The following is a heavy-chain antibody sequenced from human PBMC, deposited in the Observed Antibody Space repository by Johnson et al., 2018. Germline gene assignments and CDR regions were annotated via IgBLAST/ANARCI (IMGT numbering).Heavy chain of an antibody. J-gene: IGHJ4*02. CDR3: TTTRSDFWSGYRY. D-gene: IGHD3-3*01. Sequence: QVQLQESGPGLVKXSGTXSLXCTVSGDSISHIYWWTWVRQPPGEGLEWIGEISHSGNTNYNPSLNSRVTISLDRSKHHFSLDLNFVTAADPAVYYCTTTRSDFWSGYRYWGQGSLVTVSS. CDR1: GDSISHIYW. V-gene: IGHV4-4*02. CDR2: ISHSGNT.